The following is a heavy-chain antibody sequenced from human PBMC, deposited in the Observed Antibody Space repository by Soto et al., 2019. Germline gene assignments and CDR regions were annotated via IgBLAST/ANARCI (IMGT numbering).Heavy chain of an antibody. V-gene: IGHV3-48*02. CDR1: GFTFILSP. CDR3: ARVGRGFCSSARCYTDGFDL. D-gene: IGHD2-2*01. CDR2: ISPSNTTI. J-gene: IGHJ3*01. Sequence: PLVESGRGLVQPGGSLRLSCAASGFTFILSPMNWVRQAHGKGLEWLSSISPSNTTIYYADSVKGRFTISRDNAKDSLDLQMNGLRDDDTAVYYCARVGRGFCSSARCYTDGFDLFGQGTVGTGST.